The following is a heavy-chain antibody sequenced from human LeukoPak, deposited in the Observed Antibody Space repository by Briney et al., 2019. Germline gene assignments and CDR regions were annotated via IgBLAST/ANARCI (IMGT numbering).Heavy chain of an antibody. CDR1: GFTFSDYS. Sequence: GGSLRLSCAASGFTFSDYSMHWVRQAPGKGLEWLSCISSTSSYKYYADSVRGRFTISRDNAKNSLFLQMNSLRAEDTAVYYCARGQLWQTGWFDPWGQGTLVTASS. V-gene: IGHV3-21*01. J-gene: IGHJ5*02. CDR2: ISSTSSYK. CDR3: ARGQLWQTGWFDP. D-gene: IGHD5-18*01.